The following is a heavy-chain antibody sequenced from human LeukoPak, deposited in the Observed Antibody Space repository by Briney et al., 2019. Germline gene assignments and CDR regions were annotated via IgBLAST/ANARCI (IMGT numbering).Heavy chain of an antibody. D-gene: IGHD6-19*01. CDR1: GGTFSSYA. CDR3: ARDSSGWSREPSFDY. V-gene: IGHV1-69*06. CDR2: IIPIFGTA. Sequence: GASVKVSCKASGGTFSSYAISWVRQAPGQGLEWMGGIIPIFGTANYAQKFQGRVTITADKSTSTAYMELSSLRSEDTAVYYCARDSSGWSREPSFDYWGQGTLVTVSS. J-gene: IGHJ4*02.